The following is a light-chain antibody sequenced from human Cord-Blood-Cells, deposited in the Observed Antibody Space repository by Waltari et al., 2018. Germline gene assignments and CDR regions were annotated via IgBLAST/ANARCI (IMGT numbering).Light chain of an antibody. CDR3: QQYNNWPPFT. J-gene: IGKJ3*01. Sequence: EIVMTQSPATLSVSPGERATLSCRASQSVSSNLAWYQQKPGQAPRLLIYGASTRATGSPARFSGSGSGTEFTLTISSLQSEDFAVYYCQQYNNWPPFTCGPGTKVDIK. CDR1: QSVSSN. CDR2: GAS. V-gene: IGKV3-15*01.